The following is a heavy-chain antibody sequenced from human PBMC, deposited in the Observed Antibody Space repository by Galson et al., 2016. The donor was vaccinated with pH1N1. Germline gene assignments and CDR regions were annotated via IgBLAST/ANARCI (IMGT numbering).Heavy chain of an antibody. V-gene: IGHV3-30*18. J-gene: IGHJ6*02. CDR2: ISFDGSNK. Sequence: SLRLSCAASGFSFSNYGMHWVRQAPGMGPEWVAVISFDGSNKNYADSVKGRVTISRDNSQNTVFLLLDSLRPEDTAVYHCAKDRPQMMLRYFDWLLGDAMDVWGQGTTVIVSS. CDR1: GFSFSNYG. D-gene: IGHD3-9*01. CDR3: AKDRPQMMLRYFDWLLGDAMDV.